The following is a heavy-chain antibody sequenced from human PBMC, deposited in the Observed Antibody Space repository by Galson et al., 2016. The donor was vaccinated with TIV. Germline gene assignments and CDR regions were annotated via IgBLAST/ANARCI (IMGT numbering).Heavy chain of an antibody. CDR3: ARTFNSYYIDY. CDR1: GFTFGSYD. CDR2: IAYDGSSR. J-gene: IGHJ4*02. V-gene: IGHV3-30*13. D-gene: IGHD5-24*01. Sequence: SLRLSCAASGFTFGSYDMYWVRQAPGKGLEWVAFIAYDGSSRNYADSVKGRFTISRDNSKNRLNLHMNSLRPEDTAVYYCARTFNSYYIDYWGQGTLVPVSS.